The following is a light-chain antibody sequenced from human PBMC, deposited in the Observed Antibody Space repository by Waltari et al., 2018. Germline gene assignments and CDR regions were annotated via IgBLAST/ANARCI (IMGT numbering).Light chain of an antibody. CDR1: QSISPW. CDR2: QVS. CDR3: QLYHTYPWT. V-gene: IGKV1-5*03. Sequence: DIQMTQSPSTLSASVGDRVTITCRASQSISPWLAWYQQKPGKAPKLLIYQVSSLESGVPSTFSGSASGTDFTLTISSLQPDDFATYYCQLYHTYPWTFGQGTKVETK. J-gene: IGKJ1*01.